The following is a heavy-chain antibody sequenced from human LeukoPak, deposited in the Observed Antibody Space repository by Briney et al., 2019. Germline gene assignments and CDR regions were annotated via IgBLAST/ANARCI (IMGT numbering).Heavy chain of an antibody. CDR1: GFTFSSYSMN. CDR2: INYGGST. V-gene: IGHV4-39*01. Sequence: PGGSLRLSCAASGFTFSSYSMNWVRQPPGKGLEWIGIINYGGSTYYNPSLRSRVTISVATSQNQVSLKLTSVTATDTAVYYCARHPWMQLWDTRGPDAFDIWGQGTMVTVSS. J-gene: IGHJ3*02. D-gene: IGHD5-18*01. CDR3: ARHPWMQLWDTRGPDAFDI.